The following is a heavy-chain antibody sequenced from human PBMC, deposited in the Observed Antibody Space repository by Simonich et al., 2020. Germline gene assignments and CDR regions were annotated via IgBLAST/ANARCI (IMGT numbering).Heavy chain of an antibody. Sequence: QVQLVQSGAEVQKPGASVKVSCKASGYTFTGYYMNWVRQAPGQGLEGRGWINPNRGGTNYEQKFQGRVTMTRETSISTAYMELSRLRSDDTAVYYCARGALTGDYYYMDVWGKGTTVTVSS. D-gene: IGHD7-27*01. J-gene: IGHJ6*03. CDR3: ARGALTGDYYYMDV. CDR2: INPNRGGT. CDR1: GYTFTGYY. V-gene: IGHV1-2*02.